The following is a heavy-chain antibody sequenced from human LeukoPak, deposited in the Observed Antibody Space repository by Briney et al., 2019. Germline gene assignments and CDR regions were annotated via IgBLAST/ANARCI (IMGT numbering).Heavy chain of an antibody. V-gene: IGHV4-4*07. CDR2: LYTSGVT. Sequence: SETPSLTCTVSGGSISGYYCNWIRQPAGKGLEWIGRLYTSGVTNYNPSLKSRVTISVDTSKNQFSLKLSSVTAADTAVYYCARHRGNYYGSGSYSDYWGQGTLVTVSS. J-gene: IGHJ4*02. D-gene: IGHD3-10*01. CDR1: GGSISGYY. CDR3: ARHRGNYYGSGSYSDY.